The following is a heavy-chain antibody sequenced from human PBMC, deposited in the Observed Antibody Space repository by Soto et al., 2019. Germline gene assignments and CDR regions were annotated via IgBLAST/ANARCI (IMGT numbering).Heavy chain of an antibody. Sequence: VGSLRLSCAASGFPLKNFPMHWVRNSPGKGLQWVALLGHDGGDNIYSASVKGRFTVSRDNSKNTMYLQMDKLRVDDTGIYYCVREGGRSSGWVWGDPWGQGRXVPVSS. V-gene: IGHV3-30-3*01. D-gene: IGHD7-27*01. CDR2: LGHDGGDN. J-gene: IGHJ5*02. CDR3: VREGGRSSGWVWGDP. CDR1: GFPLKNFP.